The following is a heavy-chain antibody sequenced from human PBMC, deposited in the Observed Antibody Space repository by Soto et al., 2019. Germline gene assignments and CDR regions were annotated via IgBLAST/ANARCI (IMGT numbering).Heavy chain of an antibody. D-gene: IGHD2-15*01. CDR2: ISSSSSYI. V-gene: IGHV3-21*01. J-gene: IGHJ6*03. CDR1: GFTFSSYS. Sequence: PGGSLRLSCAASGFTFSSYSMNWVRQAPGKGLEWVSSISSSSSYIYYADSVKGRFTISRDNAKNSLYLQMNSLRAEDTAVYYCARVSPATIKYYYYYMDVWGKGITVTIS. CDR3: ARVSPATIKYYYYYMDV.